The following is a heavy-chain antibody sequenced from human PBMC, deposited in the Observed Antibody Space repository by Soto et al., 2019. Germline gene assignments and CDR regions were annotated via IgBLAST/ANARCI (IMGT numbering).Heavy chain of an antibody. CDR1: PGCISSSSYY. CDR3: ARLVYDSSGYRPG. V-gene: IGHV4-39*01. CDR2: IYYSGST. Sequence: SETLSFTCTLSPGCISSSSYYWGWIRKPPGKGLEWIGSIYYSGSTYYNPSLKSRVTISVDTSKNQFSLKLSSVTAADTAVYYCARLVYDSSGYRPGWGQGTLVTVS. D-gene: IGHD3-22*01. J-gene: IGHJ4*02.